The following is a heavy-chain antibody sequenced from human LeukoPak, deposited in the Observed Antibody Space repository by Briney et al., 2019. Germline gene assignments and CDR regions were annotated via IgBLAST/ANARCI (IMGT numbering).Heavy chain of an antibody. Sequence: SVKVSCKASGGTFSSYAISWVRRAPGQGLEWMGRIIPIFGTANYAQKFQGRVTITTDESTSTAYMELSSLRSEDTAVYYCARDKDPSSDTNYCSGGSCYSRYYYYYYMDVWGKGTTVTVSS. CDR1: GGTFSSYA. V-gene: IGHV1-69*05. D-gene: IGHD2-15*01. CDR2: IIPIFGTA. CDR3: ARDKDPSSDTNYCSGGSCYSRYYYYYYMDV. J-gene: IGHJ6*03.